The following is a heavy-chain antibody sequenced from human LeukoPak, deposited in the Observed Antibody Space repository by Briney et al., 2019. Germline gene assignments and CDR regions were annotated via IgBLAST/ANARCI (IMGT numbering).Heavy chain of an antibody. V-gene: IGHV3-43*02. CDR3: AKALGLATAGHGYYHAMDV. J-gene: IGHJ6*02. CDR1: GFTFNTYA. CDR2: ISGDGGNT. D-gene: IGHD6-13*01. Sequence: GGSLRLSCAASGFTFNTYAMHWVRQAPGKGPEWVSLISGDGGNTYYADSVKGRFTISRDNTKNSLSLQMDSLRTDDTAFYYCAKALGLATAGHGYYHAMDVWGQGTTVTVSS.